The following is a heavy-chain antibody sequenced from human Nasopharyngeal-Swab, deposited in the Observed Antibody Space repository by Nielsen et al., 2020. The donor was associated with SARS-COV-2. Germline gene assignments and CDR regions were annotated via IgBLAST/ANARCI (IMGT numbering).Heavy chain of an antibody. CDR3: AKGLRNWFDP. CDR2: IYSGGSST. Sequence: GGSLRLSCAASGFTFSNYGMHWVRQAPGKGLEWVSVIYSGGSSTYYADSVKGRFTISRDNSKNTLYLQMNSLRAEDTAVYYCAKGLRNWFDPWGQGTLVTVSS. J-gene: IGHJ5*02. CDR1: GFTFSNYG. V-gene: IGHV3-23*03.